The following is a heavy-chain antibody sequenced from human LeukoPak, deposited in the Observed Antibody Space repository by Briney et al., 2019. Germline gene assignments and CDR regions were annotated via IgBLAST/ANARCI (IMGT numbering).Heavy chain of an antibody. Sequence: SGGSLRLSCAASGFTFSSYGMHWVRQAPGKGLEWVAVISYDGSNKYYADSVKGRFTISRDNSKNTLYLQMNSLRAEDTAVYYCAKDQGAEYFDYWGQGTLVTVSS. D-gene: IGHD1-26*01. CDR2: ISYDGSNK. CDR1: GFTFSSYG. CDR3: AKDQGAEYFDY. V-gene: IGHV3-30*18. J-gene: IGHJ4*02.